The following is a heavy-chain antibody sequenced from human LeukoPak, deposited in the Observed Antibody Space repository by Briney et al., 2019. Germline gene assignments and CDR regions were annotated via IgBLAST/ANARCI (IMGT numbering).Heavy chain of an antibody. V-gene: IGHV3-20*04. J-gene: IGHJ4*02. CDR3: AKLQSVVIPAAMLGFDY. CDR2: IHWNGGST. CDR1: GFTFDDYG. Sequence: PGGSLRLSCAASGFTFDDYGMSWVRQAPGKGLEWVAGIHWNGGSTGYVDSVKGRFTISRDNAKNSLYLQMNSLRVEDTAVYYCAKLQSVVIPAAMLGFDYWGQGILVTVSS. D-gene: IGHD2-2*01.